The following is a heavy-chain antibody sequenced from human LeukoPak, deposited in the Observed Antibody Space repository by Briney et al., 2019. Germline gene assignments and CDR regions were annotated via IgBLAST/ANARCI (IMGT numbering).Heavy chain of an antibody. CDR3: TRDPGWLEFDY. J-gene: IGHJ4*02. Sequence: PSETLSLTCTVSGGSISSYYWSWIRQPPGKGLEWIGYIYYSGSTYYNPSLKSRVTISVDTSKNQFSLKLSSVTAADTAVYYCTRDPGWLEFDYWGQGTLVTVSS. CDR1: GGSISSYY. CDR2: IYYSGST. D-gene: IGHD5-12*01. V-gene: IGHV4-59*12.